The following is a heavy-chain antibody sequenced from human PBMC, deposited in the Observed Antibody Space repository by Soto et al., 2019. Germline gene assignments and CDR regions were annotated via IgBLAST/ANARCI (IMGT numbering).Heavy chain of an antibody. J-gene: IGHJ5*02. CDR3: ARASYWFDP. Sequence: PWETLSLTCAVYGGSFSGYYWSWIRQPPGKGLEWIGEINHSGSTNYNPSLKSRVTISVDTSKNQFSLKLSSVTAADTAVYYCARASYWFDPWGQGTLVTVSS. CDR2: INHSGST. CDR1: GGSFSGYY. V-gene: IGHV4-34*01. D-gene: IGHD6-6*01.